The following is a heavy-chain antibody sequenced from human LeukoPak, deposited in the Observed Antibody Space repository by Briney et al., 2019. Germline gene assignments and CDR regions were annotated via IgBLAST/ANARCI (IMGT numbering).Heavy chain of an antibody. V-gene: IGHV3-21*01. CDR2: ISSSSSYI. CDR1: GFTFSSYS. J-gene: IGHJ4*02. CDR3: ARGASGTGHDYGDYVLDY. Sequence: GGSQRLSCAASGFTFSSYSMNWVRQAPGKGLEWVSSISSSSSYIYYADSVKGRFTISRDNAKNSLYLQMNSLRAEDTAVYYCARGASGTGHDYGDYVLDYWGQGTLVTVSS. D-gene: IGHD4-17*01.